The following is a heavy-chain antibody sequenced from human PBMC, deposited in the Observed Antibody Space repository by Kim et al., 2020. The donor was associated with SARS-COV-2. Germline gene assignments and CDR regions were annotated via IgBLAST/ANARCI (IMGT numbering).Heavy chain of an antibody. Sequence: SETLSLTCTVSGGSISSSSYYWGWIRQPPGKGLEWIGSIYYSGSTYYNPSLKSRVTISVDTSKNQFSLKLSSVTAADTAVYYCARRALADYGVSYFDYWGQGTLVTVSS. J-gene: IGHJ4*02. CDR1: GGSISSSSYY. CDR2: IYYSGST. V-gene: IGHV4-39*01. CDR3: ARRALADYGVSYFDY. D-gene: IGHD4-17*01.